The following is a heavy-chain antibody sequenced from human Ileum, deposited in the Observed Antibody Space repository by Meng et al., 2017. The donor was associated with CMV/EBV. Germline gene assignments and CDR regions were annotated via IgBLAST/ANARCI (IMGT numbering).Heavy chain of an antibody. D-gene: IGHD3-22*01. J-gene: IGHJ4*02. CDR1: GFTFSSYA. Sequence: GESLKISCAASGFTFSSYAMNWVRQAPGEGPEWVATISGSDVNTYYAGSVMGRFIVSRDNSKNTLYLQMNSLRDEDTATYYCAKSPYISEYHYDSSGYFDYWGQGTLVTVSS. V-gene: IGHV3-23*01. CDR2: ISGSDVNT. CDR3: AKSPYISEYHYDSSGYFDY.